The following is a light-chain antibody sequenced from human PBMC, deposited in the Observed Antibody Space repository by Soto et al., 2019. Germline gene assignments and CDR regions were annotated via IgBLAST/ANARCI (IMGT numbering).Light chain of an antibody. J-gene: IGKJ1*01. V-gene: IGKV1-5*01. CDR2: DAS. Sequence: DIQMTQSPSTLAASLGDRVTITCRPNESISKWLAWYQQTPGQAPQLPIHDASSLEPGVPSRLSGSGSGTEFILTINSLQPDEFATYYCQQYTDFQTFGQGTKVDIK. CDR3: QQYTDFQT. CDR1: ESISKW.